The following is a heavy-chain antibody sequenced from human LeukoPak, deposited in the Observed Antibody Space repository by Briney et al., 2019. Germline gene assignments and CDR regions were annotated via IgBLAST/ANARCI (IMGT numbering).Heavy chain of an antibody. V-gene: IGHV3-23*01. CDR2: ISSSGSFS. D-gene: IGHD3-10*01. CDR3: AKAEWGVFDY. Sequence: PGGSLRLSCAASGFTFSSYAMSWVRQAPGKGLEWVSSISSSGSFSYYADSVKGRFTISRDDSKNTVSLQMNSLRAEDTAVYYCAKAEWGVFDYWGQGTLVTVSS. J-gene: IGHJ4*02. CDR1: GFTFSSYA.